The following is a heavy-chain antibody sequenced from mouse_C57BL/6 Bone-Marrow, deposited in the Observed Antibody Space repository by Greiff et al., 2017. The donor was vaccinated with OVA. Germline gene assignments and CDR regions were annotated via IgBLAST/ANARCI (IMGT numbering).Heavy chain of an antibody. CDR3: ARDGSSYGAWFAY. D-gene: IGHD1-1*01. J-gene: IGHJ3*01. V-gene: IGHV5-6*01. CDR1: GFTFSSYG. Sequence: EVQRVESGGDLVKPGGSLKLSCAASGFTFSSYGMSWVRQTPDKRLEWVATISSGGSYTYYPDSVKGRFTISRDNAKNTLYLQMSSLKSEDTAMDYCARDGSSYGAWFAYWGQGTLVTVSA. CDR2: ISSGGSYT.